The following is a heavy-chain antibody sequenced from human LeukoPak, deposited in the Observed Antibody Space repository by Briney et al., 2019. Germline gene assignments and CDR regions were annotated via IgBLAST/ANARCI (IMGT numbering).Heavy chain of an antibody. CDR1: GFTFDDYG. CDR3: ASVRQPGSYYIFDY. CDR2: INWNGGST. J-gene: IGHJ4*02. V-gene: IGHV3-20*04. D-gene: IGHD1-26*01. Sequence: GGSLRLSCAASGFTFDDYGMSWVRQAPGKGLEWVSGINWNGGSTGYADSVKGRFTISRDNAKNSLYLQMNSLRAEDTALYYCASVRQPGSYYIFDYWGQGTLVTVSS.